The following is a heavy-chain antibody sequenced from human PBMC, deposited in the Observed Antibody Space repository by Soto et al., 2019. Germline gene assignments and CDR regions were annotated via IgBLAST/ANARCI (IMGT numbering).Heavy chain of an antibody. Sequence: QLQLQESGPGLVKPSETLSLTCTVSGGSISSSSYYWGWIRQPPGKGLEWIGSIYYSGSTYYNPSLKSRVTISVDTSKNQFCLKLSSVAAEDTAVYYCASVKSGRFVDYWGQGTLVTVSS. D-gene: IGHD3-10*01. V-gene: IGHV4-39*01. CDR2: IYYSGST. CDR1: GGSISSSSYY. CDR3: ASVKSGRFVDY. J-gene: IGHJ4*02.